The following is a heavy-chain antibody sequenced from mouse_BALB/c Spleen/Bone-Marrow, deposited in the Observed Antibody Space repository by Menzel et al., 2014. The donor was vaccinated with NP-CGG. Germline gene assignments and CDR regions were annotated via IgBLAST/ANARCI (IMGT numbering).Heavy chain of an antibody. CDR2: IRNKANGYTT. V-gene: IGHV7-3*02. D-gene: IGHD2-2*01. CDR1: GFTFTDYY. Sequence: EVMLVESGGGLVQPGGSLRLSCATSGFTFTDYYINWVRQPPGKALEWLAFIRNKANGYTTEYSASVKGRFTISRDNSQSILYLQMNTLRPEDSATYYCARDMGGLVFDYWGQGTTLTVSS. CDR3: ARDMGGLVFDY. J-gene: IGHJ2*01.